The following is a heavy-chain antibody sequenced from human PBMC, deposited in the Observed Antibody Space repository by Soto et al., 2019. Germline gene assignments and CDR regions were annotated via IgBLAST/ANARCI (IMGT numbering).Heavy chain of an antibody. CDR2: IIPLFGAA. V-gene: IGHV1-69*01. CDR3: ARAGRSYYVRSGYFSLDY. J-gene: IGHJ4*02. CDR1: GGTFNNYA. Sequence: QVLLVQSGAEVKKPGSSVKVSCKASGGTFNNYAITWVRQAPGQGLEWMGGIIPLFGAANYAQNFQGRVTITAEESTTTAYLELSSLRSEDTAIYYCARAGRSYYVRSGYFSLDYWGQGKLVTVSS. D-gene: IGHD3-3*01.